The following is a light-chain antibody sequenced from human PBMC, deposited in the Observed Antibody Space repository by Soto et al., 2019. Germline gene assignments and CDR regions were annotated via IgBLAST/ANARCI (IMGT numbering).Light chain of an antibody. CDR1: QSISDG. CDR3: QQYNIFWT. CDR2: RAS. J-gene: IGKJ1*01. Sequence: DIQMTQSPSTLSASVGDRVTITCRASQSISDGLAWYQQKPGKAPNLLIYRASILQSGVPSRFSGSGSGTEFTLTICSLQPDYFATYYCQQYNIFWTFGQGTKVEIK. V-gene: IGKV1-5*03.